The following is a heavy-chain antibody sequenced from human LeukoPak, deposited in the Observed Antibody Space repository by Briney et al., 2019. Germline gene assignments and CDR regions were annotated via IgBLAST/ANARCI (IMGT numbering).Heavy chain of an antibody. V-gene: IGHV3-43*02. CDR2: ISGDGGST. CDR3: AKVAHNYGDYFDY. D-gene: IGHD4-17*01. J-gene: IGHJ4*02. CDR1: GFTFDDYA. Sequence: GGSLRLSCAASGFTFDDYAMHWVRHAPGKGVEGVSLISGDGGSTYYADSVKGRFTISRDNSKNSLYLQMNSLRTEDTALYYCAKVAHNYGDYFDYWGQGTLVTVSS.